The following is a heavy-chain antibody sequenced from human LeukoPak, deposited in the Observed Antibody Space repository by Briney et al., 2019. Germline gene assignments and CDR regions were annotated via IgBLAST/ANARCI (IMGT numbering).Heavy chain of an antibody. V-gene: IGHV3-9*01. D-gene: IGHD5-12*01. CDR2: INWNSDSI. CDR1: GFTFDDYA. Sequence: GRSLRLSCAVSGFTFDDYAMHWVRQVPGKGLEWVSGINWNSDSIGYADSVKGRFTTSRDNAKNSLYLQMNSLRAEDTAFYYCTINGGGDSGYGNFDYWGQGTLVTVSS. CDR3: TINGGGDSGYGNFDY. J-gene: IGHJ4*02.